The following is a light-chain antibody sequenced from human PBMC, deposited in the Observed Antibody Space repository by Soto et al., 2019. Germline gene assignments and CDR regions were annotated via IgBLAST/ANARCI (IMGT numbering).Light chain of an antibody. Sequence: EIVLTQSPGTLSLSPGERATLSCTASQSVSNNYLAWYQQKPGQAPRLIIYGASNRATGIPDRFSGSGYGTDFTLTISRLEPEDFAVYYCQQYGSSGTFGQGTKVDIQ. CDR3: QQYGSSGT. CDR2: GAS. J-gene: IGKJ1*01. CDR1: QSVSNNY. V-gene: IGKV3-20*01.